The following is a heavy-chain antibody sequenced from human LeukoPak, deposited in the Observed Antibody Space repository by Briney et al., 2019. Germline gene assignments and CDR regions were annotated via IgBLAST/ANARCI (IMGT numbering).Heavy chain of an antibody. V-gene: IGHV3-49*03. Sequence: GGSLRLSCTASGFTFGDYAMSWFRQAPGKGLEWVGFIRSKAYGGTTEYAASVKGRFTISRDDSKSIAYLQMNSLKTEDTAVYYCTSFPLPGGDIVVVPAAIEGYWGQGTLVTVSS. CDR2: IRSKAYGGTT. CDR1: GFTFGDYA. D-gene: IGHD2-2*01. J-gene: IGHJ4*02. CDR3: TSFPLPGGDIVVVPAAIEGY.